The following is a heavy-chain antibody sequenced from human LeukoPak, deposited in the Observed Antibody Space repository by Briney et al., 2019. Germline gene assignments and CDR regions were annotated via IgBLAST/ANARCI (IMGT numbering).Heavy chain of an antibody. CDR2: IYSGGST. J-gene: IGHJ4*02. CDR1: GFTVSSNY. Sequence: PGRSLRLSCAASGFTVSSNYMSWVRQAPGKGLERVSVIYSGGSTYYADSVKGRFTISRDNSKNTLYLQMNSLRAEDTAVYYCATSLYRYYFDYWGQGTLVTVSS. D-gene: IGHD2-8*01. CDR3: ATSLYRYYFDY. V-gene: IGHV3-53*01.